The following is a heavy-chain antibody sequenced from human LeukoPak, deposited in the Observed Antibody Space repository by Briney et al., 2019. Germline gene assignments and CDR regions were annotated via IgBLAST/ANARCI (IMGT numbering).Heavy chain of an antibody. V-gene: IGHV3-23*01. CDR1: RFTFSSFA. CDR3: AKDRSSGWYWYFDY. D-gene: IGHD6-19*01. J-gene: IGHJ4*02. CDR2: ISGSGGST. Sequence: GGSLRLSCAASRFTFSSFAMSWVRQAPGKGLEWVSAISGSGGSTYYADSVKGRFTISRDNSKNTLYLQMNSLRAEDTAVYYCAKDRSSGWYWYFDYWGQGTLVTVSS.